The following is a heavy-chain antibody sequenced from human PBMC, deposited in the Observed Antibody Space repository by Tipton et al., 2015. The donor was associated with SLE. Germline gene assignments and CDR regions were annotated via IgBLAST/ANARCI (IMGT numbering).Heavy chain of an antibody. CDR1: GFTFSSYW. J-gene: IGHJ2*01. CDR3: ARCSVGSLDSDAYYTDCYFDL. CDR2: INQDGTEK. Sequence: SLRLSCAASGFTFSSYWMTWVRQAPGKGLEWVANINQDGTEKFYVDSVMGRFTISRDNARNSLYLQMNSLRADDTAVYYCARCSVGSLDSDAYYTDCYFDLWGRGTLVTVSS. D-gene: IGHD3-22*01. V-gene: IGHV3-7*01.